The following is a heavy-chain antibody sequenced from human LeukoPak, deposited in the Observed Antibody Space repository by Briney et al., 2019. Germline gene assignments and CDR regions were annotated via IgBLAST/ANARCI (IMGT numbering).Heavy chain of an antibody. CDR3: ARQHPNYYDSSGYFVN. D-gene: IGHD3-22*01. CDR2: FYPGDSDT. CDR1: GYSFTSYW. V-gene: IGHV5-51*01. J-gene: IGHJ4*02. Sequence: GESLKISCKGSGYSFTSYWIGWVRQMPGKGLEWMGIFYPGDSDTRYSPSFQGQVTISADKSISTAYLRWSSLKASDTAMYYCARQHPNYYDSSGYFVNWGQGTLVTVSS.